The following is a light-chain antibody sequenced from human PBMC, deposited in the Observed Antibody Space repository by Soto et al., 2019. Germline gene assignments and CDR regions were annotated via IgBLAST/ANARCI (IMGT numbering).Light chain of an antibody. CDR2: DAS. Sequence: DIQMTQSPSTLSGSVGDRVTITCRASQTISSWLAWYQQKPGKAPKLLIYDASNLETGVPSRFSGSGSGTDFTFTIRSLQPEDSATYYCQQSDNVPITFGQGTRLEI. J-gene: IGKJ5*01. V-gene: IGKV1-33*01. CDR3: QQSDNVPIT. CDR1: QTISSW.